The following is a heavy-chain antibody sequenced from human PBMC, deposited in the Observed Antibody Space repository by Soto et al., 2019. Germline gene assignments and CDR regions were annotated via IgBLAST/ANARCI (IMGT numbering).Heavy chain of an antibody. Sequence: EVHLLESGGGLIQPGGSLRLSCAASGFTFSNYAMSWVRQAPGKGLEWLSTLTGSGGSTYYADSVKGRFTISRDNSKNTLYVQMNSLRAEDTAVYFCARSGLNQLPAYWYFEVWGRGALVSVS. CDR1: GFTFSNYA. CDR2: LTGSGGST. J-gene: IGHJ2*01. D-gene: IGHD2-2*01. V-gene: IGHV3-23*01. CDR3: ARSGLNQLPAYWYFEV.